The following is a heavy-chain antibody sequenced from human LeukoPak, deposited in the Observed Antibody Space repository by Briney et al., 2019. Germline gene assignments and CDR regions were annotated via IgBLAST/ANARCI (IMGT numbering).Heavy chain of an antibody. CDR2: IDWNGGGT. J-gene: IGHJ6*02. CDR3: ARNAYGAQTPSDV. V-gene: IGHV3-20*04. CDR1: GFTFDDYD. Sequence: PGGSLRLSCAASGFTFDDYDMNWVRQAPGMGLEWVSGIDWNGGGTGYADYVKGRFTISRDNAKNSLYLQMNSLRAEDTAVYYCARNAYGAQTPSDVWGQGTTVTVSS. D-gene: IGHD4-17*01.